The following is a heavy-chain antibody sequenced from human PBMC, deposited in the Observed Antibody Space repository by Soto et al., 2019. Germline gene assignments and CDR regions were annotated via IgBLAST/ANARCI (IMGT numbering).Heavy chain of an antibody. V-gene: IGHV7-4-1*01. J-gene: IGHJ5*02. CDR3: ASDRGSGSYDCFDP. D-gene: IGHD3-10*01. Sequence: QVQLVQSGSELKKPGASVKVSCKASGYTFTSYAMNWVRQAPGQGLEWMGWINTNTENPTYPQGFTRRFVFSLDTSVSTAYLHICSLKAEDTAVYYCASDRGSGSYDCFDPWGQGTLVTVSS. CDR1: GYTFTSYA. CDR2: INTNTENP.